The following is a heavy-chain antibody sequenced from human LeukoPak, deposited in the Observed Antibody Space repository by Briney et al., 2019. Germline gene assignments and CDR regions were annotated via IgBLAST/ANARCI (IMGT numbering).Heavy chain of an antibody. D-gene: IGHD1-1*01. V-gene: IGHV1-2*06. CDR1: GYTFTGYY. CDR2: INPNSGGT. Sequence: ASVKVSCKASGYTFTGYYMHWVRQAPGQGLEWMGRINPNSGGTNYAQKFQGRVTMTRDTSISTAYMELSRLRSDDTAVYYCARPGTTEYYAFDIWGQGTMVTVSS. J-gene: IGHJ3*02. CDR3: ARPGTTEYYAFDI.